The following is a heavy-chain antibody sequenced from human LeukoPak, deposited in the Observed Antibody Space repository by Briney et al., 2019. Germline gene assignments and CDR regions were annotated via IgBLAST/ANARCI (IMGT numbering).Heavy chain of an antibody. CDR3: TTEGYSSSWYAY. Sequence: QPGGSLRLSCAASGFTFSDHYMDWFRQAPGKGLEWVGRIRNRANSYTTEYAASVKGRFTISRDDSKNTLYLQMNSLKTEDTAVYYCTTEGYSSSWYAYWGQGTLVTVSS. CDR1: GFTFSDHY. J-gene: IGHJ4*02. D-gene: IGHD6-13*01. V-gene: IGHV3-72*01. CDR2: IRNRANSYTT.